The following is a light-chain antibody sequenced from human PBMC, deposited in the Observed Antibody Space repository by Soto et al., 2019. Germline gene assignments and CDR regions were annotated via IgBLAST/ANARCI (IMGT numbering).Light chain of an antibody. CDR1: QSVGNW. V-gene: IGKV1-5*03. J-gene: IGKJ1*01. Sequence: DIQMTQSPSTLSASVGDRVTITCRASQSVGNWLAWYQHKPGKAPKGLIYKASSLESGAPSRFSGSGSGTEFALTIRSLQPDDFATYYCQQYYSYPWTFGQGTTVEIK. CDR2: KAS. CDR3: QQYYSYPWT.